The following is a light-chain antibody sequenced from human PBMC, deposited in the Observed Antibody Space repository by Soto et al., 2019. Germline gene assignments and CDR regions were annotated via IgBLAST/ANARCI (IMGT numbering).Light chain of an antibody. CDR3: GTWESSRNWV. J-gene: IGLJ3*02. CDR2: DNI. V-gene: IGLV1-51*01. Sequence: QSVLTQSPSVSAAPGQTVTISCSGTSSNIGNNYVSWYQLLPETAPKLLIYDNIKRPSGIPDRFSGSKSGTSATLVITGLQTGDEADNYCGTWESSRNWVFGGGTKLTVL. CDR1: SSNIGNNY.